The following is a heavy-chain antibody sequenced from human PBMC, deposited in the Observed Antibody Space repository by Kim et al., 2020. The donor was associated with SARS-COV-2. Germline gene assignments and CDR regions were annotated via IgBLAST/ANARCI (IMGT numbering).Heavy chain of an antibody. J-gene: IGHJ6*02. CDR2: IYYSGST. CDR3: ARDATMVRGVIITSTYGMDV. CDR1: GGSISSYY. V-gene: IGHV4-59*01. Sequence: SETLSLTCTVSGGSISSYYWSWIRQPPGKGLEWIGYIYYSGSTNYNPSLKSRVTISVDTSKNQFSLKLSSVTAADTAVYYCARDATMVRGVIITSTYGMDVWGQGTTVTVSS. D-gene: IGHD3-10*01.